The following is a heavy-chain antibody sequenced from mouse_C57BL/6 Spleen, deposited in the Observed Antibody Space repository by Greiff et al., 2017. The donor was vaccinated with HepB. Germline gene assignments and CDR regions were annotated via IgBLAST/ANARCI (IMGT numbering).Heavy chain of an antibody. CDR3: TRIYYGNYDFDY. D-gene: IGHD2-1*01. J-gene: IGHJ2*01. CDR2: IDPETGGT. V-gene: IGHV1-15*01. CDR1: GYTFTDYE. Sequence: QVQLQQSGAELVRPGASVTLSCKASGYTFTDYEMHWVKQTPVHGLEWIGAIDPETGGTAYNQKFKGKAILTADKSSSTAYMELRSLTSEDSAVYYCTRIYYGNYDFDYWGQGTTLTVSS.